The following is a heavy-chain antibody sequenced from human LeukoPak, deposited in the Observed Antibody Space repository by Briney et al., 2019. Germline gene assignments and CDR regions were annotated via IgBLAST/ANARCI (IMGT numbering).Heavy chain of an antibody. D-gene: IGHD2-15*01. CDR1: GFTLSSYW. CDR2: INSDGSST. CDR3: APDCSGGSCYDNNLFDP. Sequence: GGSLRLSCAASGFTLSSYWMHWVRQAPGKGLVWVSRINSDGSSTSYADSVKGRFTISRDNAKNTLYLQMNSLRAEDTAVYYCAPDCSGGSCYDNNLFDPWGQGTLVTVSS. J-gene: IGHJ5*02. V-gene: IGHV3-74*01.